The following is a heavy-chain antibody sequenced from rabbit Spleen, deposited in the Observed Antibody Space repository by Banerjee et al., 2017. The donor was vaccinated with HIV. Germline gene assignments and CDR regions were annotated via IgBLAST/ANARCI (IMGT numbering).Heavy chain of an antibody. J-gene: IGHJ6*01. Sequence: QSLEESGGGLVKPGASLTLTCKASGFSFNSGYDMCWVRQAPGKGLEWIACIYAGSSGNTYSATWAKGRFTSSKTSSTTVTLQMTSLTAADTATYFCARDTSSSFSSYGMDLWAQAPSSPS. CDR3: ARDTSSSFSSYGMDL. CDR2: IYAGSSGNT. CDR1: GFSFNSGYD. D-gene: IGHD1-1*01. V-gene: IGHV1S40*01.